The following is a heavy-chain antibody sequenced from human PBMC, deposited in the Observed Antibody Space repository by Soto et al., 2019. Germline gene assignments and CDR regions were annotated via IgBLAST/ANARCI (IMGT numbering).Heavy chain of an antibody. CDR3: ARGPGLHFDY. J-gene: IGHJ4*02. V-gene: IGHV4-30-4*01. CDR2: IYDSGSS. Sequence: SETLSLTCTVSGASISSGDYFWSWIRQSPGKGLQWIGYIYDSGSSYYNPSLKSRVTMSVDTSKNQFSLHLNSVTPEDTAMYYCARGPGLHFDYWGQGNLVTVSS. CDR1: GASISSGDYF.